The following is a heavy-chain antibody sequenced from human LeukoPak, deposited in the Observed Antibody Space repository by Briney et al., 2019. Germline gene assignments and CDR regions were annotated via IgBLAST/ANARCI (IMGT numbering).Heavy chain of an antibody. CDR3: AKSTAGYDFWSGLYYYGMDV. J-gene: IGHJ6*02. V-gene: IGHV3-21*04. CDR1: GFTFSSYS. Sequence: GGSLRLSCAASGFTFSSYSMNWVRQAPGKGLEWVSSISSSSSYIYYADSVKGRFTISRDNSKNTLYLQMNSLRAEDTAVYYCAKSTAGYDFWSGLYYYGMDVWGQGTTVTVSS. D-gene: IGHD3-3*01. CDR2: ISSSSSYI.